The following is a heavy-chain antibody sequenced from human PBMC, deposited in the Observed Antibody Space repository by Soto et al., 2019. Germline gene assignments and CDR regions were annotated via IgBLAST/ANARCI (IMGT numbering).Heavy chain of an antibody. CDR2: MYYNGNI. D-gene: IGHD3-16*01. Sequence: SETLSLTCNVSGGSISNYYWTWVRQSPEKGLEWIGYMYYNGNINYNPSLKSRVTISIDTSKNQFSLTLKSVTAADTAVYYCASGGNWFDPWGQGVLVT. V-gene: IGHV4-59*01. J-gene: IGHJ5*02. CDR1: GGSISNYY. CDR3: ASGGNWFDP.